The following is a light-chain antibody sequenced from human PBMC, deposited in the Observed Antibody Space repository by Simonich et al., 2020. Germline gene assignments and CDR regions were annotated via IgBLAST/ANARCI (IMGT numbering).Light chain of an antibody. V-gene: IGKV4-1*01. CDR1: QSVLYSSNNKNY. CDR3: QQYYSTPLT. Sequence: PDSLAVSLGERATINCKSSQSVLYSSNNKNYLAWYQQKPGQPPKLLIYWASTRESGVPDRFSGSGSGTDFTLTISSLQAEDVAVYYCQQYYSTPLTFGGGTKVEIK. J-gene: IGKJ4*01. CDR2: WAS.